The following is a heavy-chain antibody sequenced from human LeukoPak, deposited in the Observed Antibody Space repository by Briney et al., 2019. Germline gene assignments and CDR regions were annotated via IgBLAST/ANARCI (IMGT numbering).Heavy chain of an antibody. Sequence: SETLSLTCNVSGGSMSSYYWTWIRQPPGKGLEWIGHIYYSGSTKYNPSLKSRLTISVDTSKNQFSLKVSSVTAADTAVYYCARVKAIRIRGVIISDYFDYWGQGTLVIVSS. CDR3: ARVKAIRIRGVIISDYFDY. CDR2: IYYSGST. D-gene: IGHD3-10*01. V-gene: IGHV4-59*01. J-gene: IGHJ4*02. CDR1: GGSMSSYY.